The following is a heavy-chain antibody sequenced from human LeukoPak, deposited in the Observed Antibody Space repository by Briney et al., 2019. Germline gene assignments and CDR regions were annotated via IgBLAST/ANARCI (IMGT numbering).Heavy chain of an antibody. D-gene: IGHD3-22*01. Sequence: PGSSLRLPCAASGFTFRRYGMHWVRQAPGKGLEWVAVIWYDGSNKYYADSVKGLFTISRDNSKNTLYLQMNSLRAEDTAVYYCARDREYYYDSSGYLDSWGQGTLVTVSS. CDR3: ARDREYYYDSSGYLDS. J-gene: IGHJ4*02. CDR2: IWYDGSNK. V-gene: IGHV3-33*01. CDR1: GFTFRRYG.